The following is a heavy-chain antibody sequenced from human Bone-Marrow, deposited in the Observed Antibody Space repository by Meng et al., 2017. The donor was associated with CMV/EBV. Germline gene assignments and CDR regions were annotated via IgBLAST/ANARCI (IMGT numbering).Heavy chain of an antibody. D-gene: IGHD3-22*01. CDR3: ARGYTPYYYNSSGYRKVFDY. V-gene: IGHV3-30-3*01. CDR1: GFTFSSYA. Sequence: GESLKISCAASGFTFSSYAMHWVRQAPGKRLEWVAVISYDGSNKYYADSVKGRFTISRDNCKNTLYLQMNSLRAEDTAVYYCARGYTPYYYNSSGYRKVFDYWGQGTLVTVSS. J-gene: IGHJ4*02. CDR2: ISYDGSNK.